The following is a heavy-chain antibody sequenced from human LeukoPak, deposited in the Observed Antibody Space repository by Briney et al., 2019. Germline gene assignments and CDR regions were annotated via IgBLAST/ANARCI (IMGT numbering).Heavy chain of an antibody. CDR3: AKYSGSYSEGDY. V-gene: IGHV3-30-3*02. CDR1: GFTFSSYA. CDR2: ISYDGSNK. Sequence: GGSLRLSCAASGFTFSSYAMHWVRQAPGKGLEWVAVISYDGSNKYYADSVKGRFTISRDNSKNTLYLQMNSLRAEDTAVYYCAKYSGSYSEGDYWGQGTLVTVSS. J-gene: IGHJ4*02. D-gene: IGHD1-26*01.